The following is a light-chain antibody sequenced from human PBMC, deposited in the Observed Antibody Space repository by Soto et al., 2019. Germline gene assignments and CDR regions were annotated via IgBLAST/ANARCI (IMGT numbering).Light chain of an antibody. V-gene: IGLV2-14*01. CDR2: DVT. J-gene: IGLJ2*01. CDR1: NTDVGGYNY. Sequence: QSVLTQPASVSGSPGQSITISCTGTNTDVGGYNYVCWYQQQPGKAPQLIIYDVTNRPSGVSNRFSGSRSGNTAYLTISGLQAEDEAYYFCSSYTRSNTVTFGGGTKLTVL. CDR3: SSYTRSNTVT.